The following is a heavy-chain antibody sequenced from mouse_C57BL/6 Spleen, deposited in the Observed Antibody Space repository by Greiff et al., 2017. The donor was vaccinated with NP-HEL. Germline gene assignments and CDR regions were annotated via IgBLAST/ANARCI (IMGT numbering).Heavy chain of an antibody. D-gene: IGHD3-3*01. V-gene: IGHV5-6*01. J-gene: IGHJ2*01. CDR2: ISSGGSYT. Sequence: EVKLVESGGDLVKPGGSLKLSCAASGFTFSSYGMSWVRQTPDKRLEWVATISSGGSYTYYPDSVKGRFTISRDNAKNTLYLQMSSLKSEDTAMYYCARGGTWDFDYWGQGTTLTVSS. CDR1: GFTFSSYG. CDR3: ARGGTWDFDY.